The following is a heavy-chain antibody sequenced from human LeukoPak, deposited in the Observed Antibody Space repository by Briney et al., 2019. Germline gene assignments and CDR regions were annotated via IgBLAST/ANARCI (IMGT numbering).Heavy chain of an antibody. CDR3: ARDGEDIVVVPAARGYYYYGMDV. Sequence: GGSLRLSCAASGFTFSSYAMSWVRQAPGKGLEWVSAISGSGGSTYYADSVKGRFTISRDNSKNTLYLQMNSLRAEDTAVYYCARDGEDIVVVPAARGYYYYGMDVWGQGTTVTVSS. V-gene: IGHV3-23*01. CDR2: ISGSGGST. J-gene: IGHJ6*02. D-gene: IGHD2-2*01. CDR1: GFTFSSYA.